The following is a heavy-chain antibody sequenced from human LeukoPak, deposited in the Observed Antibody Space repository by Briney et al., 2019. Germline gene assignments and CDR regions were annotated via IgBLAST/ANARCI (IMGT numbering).Heavy chain of an antibody. CDR3: ARARGYYYDSFDY. V-gene: IGHV3-30*03. J-gene: IGHJ4*02. CDR2: ISYDGTNK. Sequence: GGSLRLSCAASGFTFINYGMHWVRQAPGKGLEWVAVISYDGTNKYYADSVKGRFTISRDNSKNTLYLQMNSLTAEDTAVYYCARARGYYYDSFDYWGQGTLVTISS. D-gene: IGHD3-22*01. CDR1: GFTFINYG.